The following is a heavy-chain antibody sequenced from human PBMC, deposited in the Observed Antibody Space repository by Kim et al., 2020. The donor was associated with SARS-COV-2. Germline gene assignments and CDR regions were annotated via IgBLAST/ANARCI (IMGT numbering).Heavy chain of an antibody. J-gene: IGHJ4*02. V-gene: IGHV3-23*01. CDR3: AKGVRVVVVPAAIDY. CDR1: GFTFSSYA. Sequence: GGSLRLSCAASGFTFSSYAMSWVRQAPGKGLEWVSAISGSGGSTYYADSVKGRFTISRDNSKNTLYLQMNSLRAEDTAVYYCAKGVRVVVVPAAIDYWGQGTLVTVSS. CDR2: ISGSGGST. D-gene: IGHD2-2*01.